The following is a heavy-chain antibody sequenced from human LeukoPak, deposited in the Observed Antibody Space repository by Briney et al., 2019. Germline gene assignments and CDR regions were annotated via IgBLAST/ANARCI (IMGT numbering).Heavy chain of an antibody. J-gene: IGHJ4*02. D-gene: IGHD5-18*01. V-gene: IGHV4-59*01. CDR3: ARGGGYSYGSFDY. CDR1: GDSINDYY. Sequence: SETLSLTCTVSGDSINDYYWSWIRQSPGKGLEWIGYIYYSGSTSYNPSLKSRVTISLDTSNNHFSLKLRSVTAADTAVYYCARGGGYSYGSFDYWGQGTLVTVSS. CDR2: IYYSGST.